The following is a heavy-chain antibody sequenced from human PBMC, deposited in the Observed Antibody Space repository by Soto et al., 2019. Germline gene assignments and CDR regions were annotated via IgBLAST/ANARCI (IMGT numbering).Heavy chain of an antibody. D-gene: IGHD3-22*01. Sequence: GGSLRLSCAASGFTFSSYWMSWVRQAPGKGLEWVANIKQDGSEKYYVDSVKGRFTISRDNAKNSLYLQMNSLRAEDTAVYYCARVPYYYDSSGYPFVTSVFDIWGQGTMVTVSS. J-gene: IGHJ3*02. CDR1: GFTFSSYW. CDR3: ARVPYYYDSSGYPFVTSVFDI. CDR2: IKQDGSEK. V-gene: IGHV3-7*05.